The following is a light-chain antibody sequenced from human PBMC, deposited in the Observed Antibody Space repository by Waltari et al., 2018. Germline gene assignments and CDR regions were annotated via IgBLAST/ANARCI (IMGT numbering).Light chain of an antibody. Sequence: ELVLTQSPGTLSLSPGERATLSCRASQTVRTTYLAWYQQKPGQAPTLLIYGASSRATGIPDRFSGSGSGTDFSRTISSLEPEDFAVYYCQQYDISPLTCGGGTKVEIK. CDR3: QQYDISPLT. V-gene: IGKV3-20*01. CDR1: QTVRTTY. J-gene: IGKJ4*01. CDR2: GAS.